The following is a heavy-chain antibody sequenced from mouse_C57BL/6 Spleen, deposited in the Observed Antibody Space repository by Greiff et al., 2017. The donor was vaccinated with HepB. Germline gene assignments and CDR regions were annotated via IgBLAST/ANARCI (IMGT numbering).Heavy chain of an antibody. CDR3: ARPYYYGRSYWYFDV. V-gene: IGHV1-69*01. J-gene: IGHJ1*03. CDR2: IDPSDSYT. CDR1: GYTFTSYW. Sequence: QVQLQQPGAELVMPGASVKLSCKASGYTFTSYWMHWVRQRPGQGLEWIGEIDPSDSYTNYNQKFKGKSTLTVDKSSSTAYMQLSSLTSEDSAVYYCARPYYYGRSYWYFDVWGTGTTVTVSS. D-gene: IGHD1-1*01.